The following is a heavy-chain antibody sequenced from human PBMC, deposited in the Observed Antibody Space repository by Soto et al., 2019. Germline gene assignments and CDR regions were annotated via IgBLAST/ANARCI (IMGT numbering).Heavy chain of an antibody. J-gene: IGHJ4*02. D-gene: IGHD6-6*01. CDR3: RRDFDY. V-gene: IGHV4-4*07. CDR2: LSTSGNT. CDR1: GVSISNYY. Sequence: NHSETLSLTCTVSGVSISNYYWSWIRQPAGKGLEWIGRLSTSGNTNYNPSLKSRVTMSLDTSKNQFSLMLNSVTAADTAVYYCRRDFDYWGQGTLVTVSS.